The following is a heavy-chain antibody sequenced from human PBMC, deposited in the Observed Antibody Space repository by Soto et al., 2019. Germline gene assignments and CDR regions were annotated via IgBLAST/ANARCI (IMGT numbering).Heavy chain of an antibody. CDR3: ARARHFLVRGDYYYALYV. V-gene: IGHV1-2*02. CDR1: GYNFSGYY. CDR2: INPDSGGT. Sequence: ASVKVSCKASGYNFSGYYMHWVRQAPGQGLEWMAWINPDSGGTKYSQKFQGRVTMTRDTSISTSYMEVSRLRFDDTAVYYCARARHFLVRGDYYYALYVWCQGTTVTVSS. J-gene: IGHJ6*02. D-gene: IGHD3-3*02.